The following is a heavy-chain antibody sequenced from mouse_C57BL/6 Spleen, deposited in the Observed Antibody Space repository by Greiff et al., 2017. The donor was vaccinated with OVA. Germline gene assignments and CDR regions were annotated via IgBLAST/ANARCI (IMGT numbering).Heavy chain of an antibody. D-gene: IGHD2-4*01. J-gene: IGHJ4*01. CDR1: GFTFSDYG. V-gene: IGHV5-17*01. CDR3: ARGAYYDYPYAMDY. Sequence: EVQVVESGGGLVKPGGSLKLSCAASGFTFSDYGMHWVRQAPEKGLEWVAYISSGSSTIYYADTVKGRFTISRDNAKNTLFLQMTSLRSEDTAMYYCARGAYYDYPYAMDYWGQGTSVTVSS. CDR2: ISSGSSTI.